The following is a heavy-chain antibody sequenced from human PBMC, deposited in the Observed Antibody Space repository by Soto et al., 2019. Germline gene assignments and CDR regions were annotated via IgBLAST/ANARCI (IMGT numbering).Heavy chain of an antibody. CDR3: ARLQVGCCSGGSCFRYYYYGMDV. CDR2: INPNSGGT. D-gene: IGHD2-15*01. J-gene: IGHJ6*02. Sequence: GASVKVSCKSSGYSFSNFYVHWVRQAPGQGLEWMGWINPNSGGTNYAQKFQGRVTMTRDTSISTAYMELSRLRSDDTAVYYCARLQVGCCSGGSCFRYYYYGMDVWGQGTTVTVSS. CDR1: GYSFSNFY. V-gene: IGHV1-2*02.